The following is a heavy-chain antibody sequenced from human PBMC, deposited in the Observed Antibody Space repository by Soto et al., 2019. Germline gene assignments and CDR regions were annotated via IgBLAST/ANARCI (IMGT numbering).Heavy chain of an antibody. Sequence: PSETLSLTCAVSGYSISSGYYWSWIRQHPGKGPEWIGYIYYSGSTYYNPSLKSRVTISVDTSKNQFSLKLSSVTAADTAVYYCARADYDFWSGSQNWFDPWGQGTLVTVSS. CDR3: ARADYDFWSGSQNWFDP. V-gene: IGHV4-31*11. D-gene: IGHD3-3*01. CDR2: IYYSGST. J-gene: IGHJ5*02. CDR1: GYSISSGYY.